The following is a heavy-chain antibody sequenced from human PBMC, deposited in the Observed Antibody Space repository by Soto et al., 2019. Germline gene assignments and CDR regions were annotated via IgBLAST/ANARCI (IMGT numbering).Heavy chain of an antibody. Sequence: GGSLRLSCAASGFTFSSYAMSWVRQAPGKGLEWVSAISGSGGSTYYADSVKGRFTISRDNSKNTLYLQMNSLRAEDTAVYYCAKDFSSGWYVKGDFDYWGQGTLVTVSS. CDR2: ISGSGGST. V-gene: IGHV3-23*01. CDR1: GFTFSSYA. J-gene: IGHJ4*02. D-gene: IGHD6-19*01. CDR3: AKDFSSGWYVKGDFDY.